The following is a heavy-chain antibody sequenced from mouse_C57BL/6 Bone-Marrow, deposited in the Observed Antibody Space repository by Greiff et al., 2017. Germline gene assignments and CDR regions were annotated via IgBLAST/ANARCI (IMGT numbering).Heavy chain of an antibody. J-gene: IGHJ4*01. V-gene: IGHV3-6*01. CDR3: GRGVRTYYAMDY. CDR1: GYSITSGYY. Sequence: EVQLQQSGPGLVKPSQSLSLTCSVTGYSITSGYYWNWIRQFPGNKLEWMGYISYDGSNNYNPSLKNRISITRDTSKNQFFLKLNSVTTEDTATXYCGRGVRTYYAMDYWGQGTSVTVSS. CDR2: ISYDGSN.